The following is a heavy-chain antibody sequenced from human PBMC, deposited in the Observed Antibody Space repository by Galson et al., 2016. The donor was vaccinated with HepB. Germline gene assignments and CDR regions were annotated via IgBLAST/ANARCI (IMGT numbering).Heavy chain of an antibody. CDR3: ARGGGAAAAA. V-gene: IGHV3-53*01. J-gene: IGHJ5*02. CDR2: IYSSGNT. Sequence: SLRLSCAVSGFTFSSQGMSWVRQAPGKALEWVSLIYSSGNTHYADSVKGRFTISRDSSKNTVYLQMNSLRVDDTAVYYCARGGGAAAAAWGQGTLVTVSS. CDR1: GFTFSSQG. D-gene: IGHD6-13*01.